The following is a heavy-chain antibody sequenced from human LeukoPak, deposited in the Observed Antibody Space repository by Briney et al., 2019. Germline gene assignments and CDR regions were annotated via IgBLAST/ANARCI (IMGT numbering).Heavy chain of an antibody. CDR3: AREAFGVVIMTDY. Sequence: GASAKVSYKASGYTFTSYGISCVRHAPGQGLEWMEWISAYNGNTNYAQKLQGRVTMTTDTSTSAAYMELRSLRSDDTAVYYCAREAFGVVIMTDYWGQGTLVTVSS. CDR2: ISAYNGNT. D-gene: IGHD3-3*01. V-gene: IGHV1-18*01. CDR1: GYTFTSYG. J-gene: IGHJ4*02.